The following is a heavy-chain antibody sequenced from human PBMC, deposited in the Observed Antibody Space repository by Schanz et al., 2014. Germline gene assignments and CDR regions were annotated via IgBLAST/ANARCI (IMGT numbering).Heavy chain of an antibody. V-gene: IGHV4-39*01. CDR1: DGSISSSSYY. J-gene: IGHJ4*02. CDR3: ARPGGSSWSFAY. D-gene: IGHD6-13*01. Sequence: QVQLQESGPGLVKPSENLSLTCTVSDGSISSSSYYWGWIRQPPGKGLEWIGSIYQSGTTYYSPPLKGRVTISVDPSKTKSPLKLSPVTAADTAVYYCARPGGSSWSFAYWGLGRLVIVSS. CDR2: IYQSGTT.